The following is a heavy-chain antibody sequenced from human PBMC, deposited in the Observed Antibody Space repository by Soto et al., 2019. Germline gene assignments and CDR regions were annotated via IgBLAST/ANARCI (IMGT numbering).Heavy chain of an antibody. V-gene: IGHV3-23*01. CDR2: ISGSGGRT. J-gene: IGHJ4*02. CDR3: AENYYGSGSYRY. CDR1: GFTFSSYA. Sequence: PXGSLRLSCSAAGFTFSSYAMSWVRQAPGKGLEWVSAISGSGGRTYYADSVKGRFTISRDNSKNTLYLQMNSLRAEETAVYYCAENYYGSGSYRYWGQGTLVTVSS. D-gene: IGHD3-10*01.